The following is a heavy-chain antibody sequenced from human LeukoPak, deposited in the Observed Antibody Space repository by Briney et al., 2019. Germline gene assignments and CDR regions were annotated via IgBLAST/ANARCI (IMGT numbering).Heavy chain of an antibody. CDR1: GFTFSSNA. Sequence: GGSLRLSCAASGFTFSSNAMSWVRQAPGKGLEWVSAISGIGGSTYYADSVKGRFTISRDNSKTTLYLQMNSLRAEDTAVYYCAKAVSSMVRGERIDYWGQGTLVTVSS. D-gene: IGHD3-10*01. V-gene: IGHV3-23*01. CDR2: ISGIGGST. J-gene: IGHJ4*02. CDR3: AKAVSSMVRGERIDY.